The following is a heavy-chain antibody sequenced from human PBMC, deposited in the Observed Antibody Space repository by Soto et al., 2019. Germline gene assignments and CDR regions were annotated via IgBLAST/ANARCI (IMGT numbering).Heavy chain of an antibody. CDR1: GFTFSSHW. Sequence: EVQLVESGGGVVQPGGSLRLSCVASGFTFSSHWMHWVRQAPGKGLMWVSRINTDGRATSYADSVKGRFTISRDNAKNTLYLQMNSLRVEDTALYFCASEVYSNYDDDGFDIGGQGTMVTVSP. CDR3: ASEVYSNYDDDGFDI. V-gene: IGHV3-74*01. J-gene: IGHJ3*02. D-gene: IGHD4-4*01. CDR2: INTDGRAT.